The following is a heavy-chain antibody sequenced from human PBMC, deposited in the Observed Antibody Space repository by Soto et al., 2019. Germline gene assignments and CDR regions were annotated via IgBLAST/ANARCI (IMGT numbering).Heavy chain of an antibody. V-gene: IGHV3-7*04. Sequence: EVQLVESGGGLVQPGGSLRLSCVASGFTFSDYWMQWVRQVPGKGLEWMANIKQDGSEIHYVDSVKGRFTISRDNAKNSLHLQMNSLRAEDTVLHYCVRSSGWTGDYWGQGILVTVSS. D-gene: IGHD3-10*01. CDR2: IKQDGSEI. CDR1: GFTFSDYW. J-gene: IGHJ4*02. CDR3: VRSSGWTGDY.